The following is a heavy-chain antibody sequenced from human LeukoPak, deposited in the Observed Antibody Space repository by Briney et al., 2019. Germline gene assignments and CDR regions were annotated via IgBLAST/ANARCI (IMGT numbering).Heavy chain of an antibody. Sequence: GGSLRLSCAASGFTFTTYAMNWVRQAPGKGLDWVSGIRGSGDNSFYADSVKGRFTISRDNSRNTLYLQMNSLRAEDTAVYYCAKDRGTMVRGVSWDFDYWGQGTLVTVSS. D-gene: IGHD3-10*01. CDR2: IRGSGDNS. CDR1: GFTFTTYA. J-gene: IGHJ4*02. V-gene: IGHV3-23*01. CDR3: AKDRGTMVRGVSWDFDY.